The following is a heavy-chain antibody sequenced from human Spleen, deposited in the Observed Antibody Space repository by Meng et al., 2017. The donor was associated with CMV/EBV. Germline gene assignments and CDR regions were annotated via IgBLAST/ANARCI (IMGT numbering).Heavy chain of an antibody. CDR3: ARQVGATPSWFDP. J-gene: IGHJ5*02. V-gene: IGHV5-51*01. CDR1: GYNFTTYW. D-gene: IGHD1-26*01. CDR2: IYPGDSDT. Sequence: GRSLRLSCKASGYNFTTYWLVWVRQMPGKGLEWMGIIYPGDSDTRYSPSFQGQVTISADKSISTAYLQWSSLKASDTAMYYCARQVGATPSWFDPWGQGTLVTVSS.